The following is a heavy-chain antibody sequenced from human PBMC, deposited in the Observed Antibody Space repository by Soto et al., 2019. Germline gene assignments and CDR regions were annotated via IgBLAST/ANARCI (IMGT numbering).Heavy chain of an antibody. Sequence: QVQLVESGGGVVQPGRSLRLSCAASGFTFSSYGMHWVRQAPGKGLERVAVISYDGSKKYYADSVKGRFTISRDNSKNTLYLQMNSLRAEDTAVYYCATLSSSWAPYFDYWGQGTLVTVSS. J-gene: IGHJ4*02. CDR2: ISYDGSKK. CDR3: ATLSSSWAPYFDY. D-gene: IGHD6-13*01. V-gene: IGHV3-30*03. CDR1: GFTFSSYG.